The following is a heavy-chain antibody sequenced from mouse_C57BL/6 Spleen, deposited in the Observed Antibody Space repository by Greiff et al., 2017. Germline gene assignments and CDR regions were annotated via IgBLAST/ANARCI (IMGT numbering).Heavy chain of an antibody. J-gene: IGHJ2*01. V-gene: IGHV14-2*01. CDR1: GFNIKDYY. D-gene: IGHD1-1*01. CDR3: APYCYGSSLSYFAY. CDR2: IDPEDGAN. Sequence: EVKLVESGAELVKPGASVKLSCTASGFNIKDYYMHWVKQRTEQGLEWIGRIDPEDGANKYAPKFQGKDTITADTSSNTAYLPLRRLTSEDTAVYYCAPYCYGSSLSYFAYWGQGTTLTVSA.